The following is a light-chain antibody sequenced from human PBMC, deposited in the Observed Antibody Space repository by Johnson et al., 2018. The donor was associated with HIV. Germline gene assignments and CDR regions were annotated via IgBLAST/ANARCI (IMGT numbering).Light chain of an antibody. CDR1: SSTIGNNY. Sequence: QSVLTQPPSVSAAPGQKVTISCSGSSSTIGNNYVSWYQVLPGTAPKLLIYKNNERPSGIPYRFSGSKSGTSATLGITGLQTGDEADYYCGTWDTSLSAGCVFGTGTKVTVL. CDR3: GTWDTSLSAGCV. J-gene: IGLJ1*01. V-gene: IGLV1-51*02. CDR2: KNN.